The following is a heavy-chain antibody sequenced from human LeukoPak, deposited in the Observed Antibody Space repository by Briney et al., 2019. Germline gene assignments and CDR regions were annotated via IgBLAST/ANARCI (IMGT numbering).Heavy chain of an antibody. V-gene: IGHV4-39*07. CDR1: GGSISSSSYY. CDR3: ARQQLVTGWYFDL. D-gene: IGHD6-13*01. J-gene: IGHJ2*01. Sequence: SETLSLTCTVSGGSISSSSYYWGWIRQPPGKGLEWIGSIYYSGSTNYNPSLKSRATISVDTSKNQFSLKLSSVTAADTAVYYCARQQLVTGWYFDLWGRGTLVTVSS. CDR2: IYYSGST.